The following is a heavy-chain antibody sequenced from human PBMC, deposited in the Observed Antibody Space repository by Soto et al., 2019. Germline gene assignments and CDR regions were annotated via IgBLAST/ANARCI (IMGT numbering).Heavy chain of an antibody. CDR3: ARATYYDFWSGSKYYGMDV. J-gene: IGHJ6*02. D-gene: IGHD3-3*01. CDR1: GFTFSSYS. Sequence: PGGSLRLSCAASGFTFSSYSMNWVRQAPGKGLEWVSSISSSSSYIYYADSVKGRFTISRDNAKNSLYLQMNSLRAEDTAVYYCARATYYDFWSGSKYYGMDVWGQGTTVTVS. CDR2: ISSSSSYI. V-gene: IGHV3-21*01.